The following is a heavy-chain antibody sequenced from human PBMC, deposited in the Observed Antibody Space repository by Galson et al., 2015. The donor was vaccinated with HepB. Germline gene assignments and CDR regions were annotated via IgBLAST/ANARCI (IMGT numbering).Heavy chain of an antibody. CDR2: ISSNGGST. V-gene: IGHV3-64*01. CDR3: ARGCSGGSCYSGYFQH. D-gene: IGHD2-15*01. Sequence: SLRLSCAASGFTFSSYAMHWVRQAPGKGLEYVSAISSNGGSTYYANSVKGRFTISRDNSKNTLYLQMGSLRAEDMAVYYCARGCSGGSCYSGYFQHWGQGTLVTVSS. CDR1: GFTFSSYA. J-gene: IGHJ1*01.